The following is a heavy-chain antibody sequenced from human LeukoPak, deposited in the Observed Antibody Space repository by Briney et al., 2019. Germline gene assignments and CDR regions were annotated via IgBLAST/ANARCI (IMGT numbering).Heavy chain of an antibody. V-gene: IGHV3-48*03. CDR1: GFTFNTYE. J-gene: IGHJ4*02. CDR3: ARSGYYHAFDF. CDR2: ISSGGSTI. D-gene: IGHD3-22*01. Sequence: PGGSLRLSCAVSGFTFNTYEMNWVRQAPGKGLEWVSYISSGGSTIHYADSVKGRFTISRDNAKNSLYLQMNSLRAEDTALYYCARSGYYHAFDFWGQGTLVTVSS.